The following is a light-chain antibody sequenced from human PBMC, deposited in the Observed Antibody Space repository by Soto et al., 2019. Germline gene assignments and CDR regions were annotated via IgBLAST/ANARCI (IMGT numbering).Light chain of an antibody. Sequence: DIQMTQSPYTLSASVGDRVTIPCRASQSISSWLAWYQQKPGKAPKLLIYDASSLESGVPSRFSGSGSGTKFTLTIISLQPDDFATYYCQQYNSYPMYTFGQGTKLEIK. J-gene: IGKJ2*01. CDR1: QSISSW. CDR3: QQYNSYPMYT. V-gene: IGKV1-5*01. CDR2: DAS.